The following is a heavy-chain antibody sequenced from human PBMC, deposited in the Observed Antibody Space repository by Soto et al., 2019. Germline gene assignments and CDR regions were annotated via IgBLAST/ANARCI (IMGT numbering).Heavy chain of an antibody. D-gene: IGHD6-13*01. Sequence: QVQLQESGPGLVKPSQTLSLTCTVSGGSISSGGYYWSWIRQHPGKGLEWFGYIYYSGSTYYNPSLKSRVTLSVDTSKNQYSLKLSSVTAADTAVYYCARGAHLSPYSSRVGYYGMDVWGQGTTVTVSS. V-gene: IGHV4-31*03. CDR2: IYYSGST. CDR3: ARGAHLSPYSSRVGYYGMDV. J-gene: IGHJ6*02. CDR1: GGSISSGGYY.